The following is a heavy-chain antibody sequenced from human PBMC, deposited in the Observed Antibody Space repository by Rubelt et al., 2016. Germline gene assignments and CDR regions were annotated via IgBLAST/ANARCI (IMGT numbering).Heavy chain of an antibody. CDR2: ISAYNGNT. D-gene: IGHD3-10*01. J-gene: IGHJ4*02. Sequence: QVQLVQSGAEVKKPGASVKVSCKASGYTFTSYGISWVRQAPGQGLEWMGWISAYNGNTNYAQKLQGRVTMTTETSTSKAYMELRRLRSDDTAVYYCARDGAFPLGSGFEKRSDYWGQGTLVTVSS. CDR3: ARDGAFPLGSGFEKRSDY. CDR1: GYTFTSYG. V-gene: IGHV1-18*01.